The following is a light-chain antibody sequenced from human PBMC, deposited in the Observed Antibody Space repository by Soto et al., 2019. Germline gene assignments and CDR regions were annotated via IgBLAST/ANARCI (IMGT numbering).Light chain of an antibody. CDR1: QTISTF. Sequence: DLQMTQSPSSLSASVGDRVTITCRASQTISTFLNWYQQRPGEAPKLLIYVASNLHTGVPSRFSGSGSGTDFTLTINSLQPEDFATYYCQQTSSVPRTFGQGTKLEIK. J-gene: IGKJ2*01. CDR2: VAS. V-gene: IGKV1-39*01. CDR3: QQTSSVPRT.